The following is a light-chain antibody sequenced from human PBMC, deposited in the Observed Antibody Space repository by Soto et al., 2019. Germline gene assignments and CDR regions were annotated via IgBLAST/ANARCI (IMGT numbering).Light chain of an antibody. CDR1: SSDVGCYKY. J-gene: IGLJ1*01. V-gene: IGLV2-14*01. CDR2: EVS. Sequence: QSALTQPASVSGSPGQSITISCTGTSSDVGCYKYVSWYQQHPGKAPKLVIYEVSNRPSGVSNRFSGSKSGNTASLTISGLQAEDETDYYCNSFTSSSTYVFGTGTKVTVL. CDR3: NSFTSSSTYV.